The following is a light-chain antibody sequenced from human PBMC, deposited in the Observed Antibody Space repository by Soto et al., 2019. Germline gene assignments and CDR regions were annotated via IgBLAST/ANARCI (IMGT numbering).Light chain of an antibody. CDR1: QSISSY. CDR2: GAS. V-gene: IGKV1-39*01. CDR3: QQTYSTPIT. Sequence: DIQMTQSPSSLSASVGDRVTITCRASQSISSYLNWYQQKPGKAPKLLIYGASTLQGGVPSRFSGSESGTEFTLTISSVQPEDFATYYCQQTYSTPITFGQGTRLEI. J-gene: IGKJ5*01.